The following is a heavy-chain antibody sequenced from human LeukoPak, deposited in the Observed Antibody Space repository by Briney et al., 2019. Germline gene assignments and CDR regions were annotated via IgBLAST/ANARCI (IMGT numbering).Heavy chain of an antibody. CDR2: IYNSETI. CDR1: GGSINSYY. J-gene: IGHJ4*02. V-gene: IGHV4-59*01. D-gene: IGHD3-10*01. Sequence: SETLSLTCTVSGGSINSYYWSWIRQPPGKGLEWIGYIYNSETINYNPSLKSRVTISVDTSKNQFSLKLSSVTAADTAVYYCARVIDYYGSGSYTSYYFDYWGQGTLVTVSS. CDR3: ARVIDYYGSGSYTSYYFDY.